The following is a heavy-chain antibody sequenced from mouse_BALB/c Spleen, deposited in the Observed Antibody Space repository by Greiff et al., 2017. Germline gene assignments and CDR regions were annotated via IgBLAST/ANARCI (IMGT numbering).Heavy chain of an antibody. J-gene: IGHJ4*01. CDR2: IWGDGST. Sequence: QVQLQQSGPGLVAPSQSLSITCTVSGFSLTGYGVNWVRQPPGKGLEWLGMIWGDGSTDYNSALKSRLSISKDNSKSQVFLKMNSLQTDDTARYYCARDRWAYYGSSWDYAMDYWGQGTSVTVSS. CDR3: ARDRWAYYGSSWDYAMDY. V-gene: IGHV2-6-7*01. CDR1: GFSLTGYG. D-gene: IGHD1-1*01.